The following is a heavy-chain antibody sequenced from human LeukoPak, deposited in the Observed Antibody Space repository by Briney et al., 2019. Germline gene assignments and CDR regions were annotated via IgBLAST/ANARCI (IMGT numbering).Heavy chain of an antibody. CDR1: GYTFTGYY. CDR3: SRGITGTTFVG. V-gene: IGHV1-2*02. D-gene: IGHD1-7*01. Sequence: ASVKVSCKASGYTFTGYYMHWVRQAPGQGLEWMGWINPNSGGTNYAQKFEGRVTMTSDTYISTAYMELSRLRSDDTALYCWSRGITGTTFVGWGQGTLVTVSS. J-gene: IGHJ4*02. CDR2: INPNSGGT.